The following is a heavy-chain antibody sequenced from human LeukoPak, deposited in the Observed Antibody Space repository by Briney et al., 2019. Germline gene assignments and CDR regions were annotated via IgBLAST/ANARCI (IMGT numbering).Heavy chain of an antibody. CDR1: GFTFSDYS. CDR3: ARAPYSTADY. J-gene: IGHJ4*02. CDR2: ISSSSSYI. V-gene: IGHV3-21*01. D-gene: IGHD6-13*01. Sequence: GGSLRLSCAASGFTFSDYSMTWVRQAPGEGLEWVSSISSSSSYIYYADSVKSRFTISRDNDKNSLYLQMNSLRAEDTAVYYCARAPYSTADYWGQGTLVTVSS.